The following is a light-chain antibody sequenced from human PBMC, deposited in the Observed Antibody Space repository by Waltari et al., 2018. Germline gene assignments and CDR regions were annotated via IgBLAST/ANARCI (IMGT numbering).Light chain of an antibody. J-gene: IGLJ1*01. CDR1: ALPTDY. V-gene: IGLV3-25*03. Sequence: SYELTQSPSQSVSPGQTATITCSGDALPTDYVYWYQQKPGQATVLIIYKDEERPPGIPERFSGSSSGTTATLTISGVQAEDEADYYCQSADSSGTYYVFAAGTKVTVL. CDR3: QSADSSGTYYV. CDR2: KDE.